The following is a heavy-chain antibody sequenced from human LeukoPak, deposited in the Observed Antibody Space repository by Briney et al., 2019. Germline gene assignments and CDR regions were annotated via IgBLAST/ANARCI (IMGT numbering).Heavy chain of an antibody. CDR1: GGSISSGSYY. V-gene: IGHV4-61*02. Sequence: SQTLSLTCTASGGSISSGSYYWSWIRQPAGKGLEWIGRIYTSGSTNYNPSLKSRVTISVDTSKNQFSLKLSSVTAADTAVYYCARSVGSFDPWGQGTLVTVSS. J-gene: IGHJ5*02. D-gene: IGHD1-26*01. CDR2: IYTSGST. CDR3: ARSVGSFDP.